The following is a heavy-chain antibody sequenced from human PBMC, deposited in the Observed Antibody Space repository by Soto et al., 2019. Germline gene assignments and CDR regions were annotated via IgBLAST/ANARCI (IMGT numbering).Heavy chain of an antibody. J-gene: IGHJ6*02. CDR1: GFTFRSYG. CDR3: AKDFLVFKLTHYGMDV. Sequence: TGGSLRLSCAASGFTFRSYGMHWVRQAPGKGLEWVAVISYDGSNKYYADSVKGRFTISRDNSKNTLYLQMNSLRAEDTAVYYCAKDFLVFKLTHYGMDVWGQGTTVTVSS. V-gene: IGHV3-30*18. D-gene: IGHD2-21*02. CDR2: ISYDGSNK.